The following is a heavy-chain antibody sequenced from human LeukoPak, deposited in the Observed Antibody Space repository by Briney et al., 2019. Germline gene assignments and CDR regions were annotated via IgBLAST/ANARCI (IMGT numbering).Heavy chain of an antibody. CDR3: AARRQLALLDY. CDR2: ISSNGGST. Sequence: GGSRRLCWAASGFTFSSYAVHWVSQAPGKGLEYVSAISSNGGSTYYANSVKGRFTISRDNSKNTLYLQMNSLRAEDTAVYYCAARRQLALLDYWGQGTLVTVSS. CDR1: GFTFSSYA. D-gene: IGHD6-6*01. J-gene: IGHJ4*02. V-gene: IGHV3-64*01.